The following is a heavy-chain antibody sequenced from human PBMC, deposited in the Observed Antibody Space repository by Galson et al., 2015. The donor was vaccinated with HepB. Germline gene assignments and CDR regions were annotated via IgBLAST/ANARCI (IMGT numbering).Heavy chain of an antibody. CDR1: GYTFTSYG. V-gene: IGHV1-18*01. CDR2: ISAYNGNT. D-gene: IGHD3-10*01. CDR3: AREGNMVRGVIIPYPFDY. Sequence: SVKVSCKASGYTFTSYGISWVRQAPGQGLEWMGWISAYNGNTNYAQKLQGRVTMTTDTSTSTAYMELRSLRSDDTAVYYCAREGNMVRGVIIPYPFDYWGQGTLVTVSS. J-gene: IGHJ4*02.